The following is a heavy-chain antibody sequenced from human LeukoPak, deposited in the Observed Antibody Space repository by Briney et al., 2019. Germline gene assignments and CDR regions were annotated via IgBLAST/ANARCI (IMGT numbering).Heavy chain of an antibody. CDR2: ISGSGGST. V-gene: IGHV3-23*01. J-gene: IGHJ3*02. CDR3: TREEVVVLDALDI. CDR1: GFTFSSNA. D-gene: IGHD2-2*01. Sequence: GGSLRLSCAASGFTFSSNAMNWVRQAPGKGLEWVSAISGSGGSTLYADSVKGRFTISRDNSKNTVYLLMNSLRAEDTAVYYCTREEVVVLDALDIWGQGTMVTVSS.